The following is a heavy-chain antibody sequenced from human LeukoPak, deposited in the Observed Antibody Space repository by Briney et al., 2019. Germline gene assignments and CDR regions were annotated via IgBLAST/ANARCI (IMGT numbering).Heavy chain of an antibody. CDR3: ARSSMITFGGVIVGPSYYFDY. Sequence: SETLSLTCAVYGGSFSGYYWSWIRQPPGKGLEWIGEINHSGSTNYNPSLKSRVTMSVDTSKNQFSLKLSSVTAADTAVYYCARSSMITFGGVIVGPSYYFDYWGQGTLVTVSS. D-gene: IGHD3-16*02. V-gene: IGHV4-34*01. CDR2: INHSGST. CDR1: GGSFSGYY. J-gene: IGHJ4*02.